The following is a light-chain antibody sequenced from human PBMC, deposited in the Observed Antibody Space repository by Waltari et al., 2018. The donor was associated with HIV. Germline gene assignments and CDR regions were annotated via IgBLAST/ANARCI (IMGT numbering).Light chain of an antibody. J-gene: IGKJ3*01. CDR1: QGIRNY. V-gene: IGKV1-9*01. Sequence: DILLTQSPSFLSASLGDRVTISCRAGQGIRNYLAWYQQKPGRATKLLIYGASTLQRGVPSRFSCSGSGTQFTLTINTLQPEDFATYYCQQQNTYPLTFGPGT. CDR3: QQQNTYPLT. CDR2: GAS.